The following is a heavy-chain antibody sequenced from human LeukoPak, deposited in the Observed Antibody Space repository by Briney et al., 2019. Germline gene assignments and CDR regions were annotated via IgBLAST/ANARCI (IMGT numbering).Heavy chain of an antibody. CDR1: GYNDATDW. CDR2: ILPADSDT. D-gene: IGHD5-18*01. V-gene: IGHV5-51*01. CDR3: TRHKAGYRYGG. Sequence: GESMNISCTGAGYNDATDWIGWVRQIAGKRLEWMAIILPADSDTRYNPSFQAQVSISSAKSSTTAYLQWSSLKASDTAMYYSTRHKAGYRYGGWGEGTLVTASS. J-gene: IGHJ4*01.